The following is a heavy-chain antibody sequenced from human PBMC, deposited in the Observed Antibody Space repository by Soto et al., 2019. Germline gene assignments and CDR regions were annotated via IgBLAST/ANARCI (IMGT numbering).Heavy chain of an antibody. CDR1: GFSLSIAKMG. Sequence: GSGPTLVNPTETLTLTCTVSGFSLSIAKMGVSWVRQPPGKAPEWLAHIFSNDQKSYSTSLKSRLTISKDTSKSQVVLTMTNMDPVDTATYYCARKHSSSWYLDPDFDFWGQGMLVTVSS. CDR3: ARKHSSSWYLDPDFDF. D-gene: IGHD6-13*01. J-gene: IGHJ4*02. V-gene: IGHV2-26*01. CDR2: IFSNDQK.